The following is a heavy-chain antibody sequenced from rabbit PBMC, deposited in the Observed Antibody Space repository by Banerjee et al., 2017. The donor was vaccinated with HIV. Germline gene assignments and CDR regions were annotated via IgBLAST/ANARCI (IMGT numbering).Heavy chain of an antibody. J-gene: IGHJ3*01. CDR3: ARSSVSDAYRPRLDL. D-gene: IGHD6-1*01. CDR2: IYTGDGST. V-gene: IGHV1S45*01. Sequence: QEQLEESGGGLVKPGTSLTLTCTASGIDFSGYYCMCWVRQPPGKGLEWIACIYTGDGSTYYASWAKGRFTISKTSSTTVTLQMTSLTAADTATYFCARSSVSDAYRPRLDLWGQGTLVTVS. CDR1: GIDFSGYYC.